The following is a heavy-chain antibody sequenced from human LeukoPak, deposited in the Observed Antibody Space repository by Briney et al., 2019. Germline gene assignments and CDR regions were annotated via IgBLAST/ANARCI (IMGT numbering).Heavy chain of an antibody. CDR1: GYAFTDYY. Sequence: GASVKISCKVSGYAFTDYYVHWVQQAPGKGLEWMGLVDPDDGETIYAEKFQGRVAITADTSTDTAYMELSSLRSEDTALYYCATVLGIDYYFDYWGQGSLVTVSS. CDR2: VDPDDGET. CDR3: ATVLGIDYYFDY. J-gene: IGHJ4*02. V-gene: IGHV1-69-2*01. D-gene: IGHD7-27*01.